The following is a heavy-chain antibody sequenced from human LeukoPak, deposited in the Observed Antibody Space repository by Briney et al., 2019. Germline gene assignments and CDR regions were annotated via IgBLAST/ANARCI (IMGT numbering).Heavy chain of an antibody. J-gene: IGHJ4*02. V-gene: IGHV1-18*01. CDR2: ISAYNGNT. D-gene: IGHD5-18*01. CDR1: GYTFTSYG. CDR3: ARDSLRGPTANDY. Sequence: EASVTVSCKASGYTFTSYGISWVRQAPGQGLEWMGWISAYNGNTNYGQKLQGRVTMTTDTSTSTAYMELRSLRSDDTAVYYCARDSLRGPTANDYWGQGTLVTVSS.